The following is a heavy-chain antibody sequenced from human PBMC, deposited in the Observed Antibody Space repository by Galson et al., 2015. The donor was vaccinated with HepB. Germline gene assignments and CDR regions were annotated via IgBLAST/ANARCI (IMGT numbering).Heavy chain of an antibody. Sequence: SLRLSCAASGFTFSSYAMHWVRQAPGKGLEYVSAISSNGGSTYYADSVKGRFTISRDNSKNTLYLQMSSLRAEDTAVYYCVKDRRRELLWFGELSRYDYWGQGTLVTVSS. CDR2: ISSNGGST. CDR3: VKDRRRELLWFGELSRYDY. V-gene: IGHV3-64D*06. J-gene: IGHJ4*02. D-gene: IGHD3-10*01. CDR1: GFTFSSYA.